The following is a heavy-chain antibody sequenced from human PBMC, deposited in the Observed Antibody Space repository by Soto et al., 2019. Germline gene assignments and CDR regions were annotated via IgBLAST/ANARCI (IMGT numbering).Heavy chain of an antibody. J-gene: IGHJ6*02. CDR2: IRSKANSYAT. D-gene: IGHD3-3*01. CDR3: TRHDSNYDFWSGSPPRYGMDV. Sequence: GGSLRLSCAASGFTFTGSAIHWVRQASGTGLEWVGRIRSKANSYATAYAASVKGRFTISRDDSKNTAYLQMNSLKTEDTAVYYCTRHDSNYDFWSGSPPRYGMDVWGQGT. V-gene: IGHV3-73*01. CDR1: GFTFTGSA.